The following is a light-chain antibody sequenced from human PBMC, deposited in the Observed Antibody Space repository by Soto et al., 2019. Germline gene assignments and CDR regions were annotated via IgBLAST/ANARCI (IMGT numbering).Light chain of an antibody. CDR1: QGISSY. CDR2: TAS. CDR3: QQYYSYPHT. J-gene: IGKJ1*01. Sequence: AIRMTQSPSSFSASTGDRVTITCRASQGISSYLAWYQQKPGKPPKLLIYTASTLQSGVPSRFSGSGSGTDFTLTISCLQSEDFATYYCQQYYSYPHTFGQATKVEIK. V-gene: IGKV1-8*01.